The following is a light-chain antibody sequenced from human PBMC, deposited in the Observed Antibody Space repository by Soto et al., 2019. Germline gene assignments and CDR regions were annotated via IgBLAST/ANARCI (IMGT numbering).Light chain of an antibody. J-gene: IGKJ1*01. CDR2: GAS. CDR1: QSVSSN. CDR3: QQYNNWLSV. V-gene: IGKV3-15*01. Sequence: EIVMTQSPATLSVSPGERATLSCRASQSVSSNLAWYQQKPGQAPRLLIYGASTRATGIPARFSGSGSGTEFTLTISSLQSEDFAVYYCQQYNNWLSVFGQGTKVEIK.